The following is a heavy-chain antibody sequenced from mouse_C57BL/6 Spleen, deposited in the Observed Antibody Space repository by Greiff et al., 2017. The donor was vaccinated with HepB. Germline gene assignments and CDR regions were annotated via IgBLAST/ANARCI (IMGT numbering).Heavy chain of an antibody. Sequence: EVQLKESGPGMVKPSQSLSLTCTVTGYSITSGYDWHWIRHFPGNKLEWMGYISYSGSTNYNPSLKSRISITHDTSKNHFFLKLNSVTTEDTATYYCARGGRSDAMDYWGQGTSVPVSS. V-gene: IGHV3-1*01. CDR2: ISYSGST. J-gene: IGHJ4*01. CDR1: GYSITSGYD. CDR3: ARGGRSDAMDY.